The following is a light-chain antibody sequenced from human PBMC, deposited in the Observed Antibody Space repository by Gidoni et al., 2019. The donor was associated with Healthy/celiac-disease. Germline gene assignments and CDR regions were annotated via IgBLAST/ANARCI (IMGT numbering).Light chain of an antibody. V-gene: IGKV4-1*01. J-gene: IGKJ2*01. Sequence: IVMTQSPVSLAASLGERATINCKSSQSVLYRSNNKNYSAWYQQKPGQPPELLIYWAATRESGVPDRFSGSGSGTDFTLTISSLQAEDVEVYYCQQYYSTPYTFXQXTKLEIK. CDR2: WAA. CDR3: QQYYSTPYT. CDR1: QSVLYRSNNKNY.